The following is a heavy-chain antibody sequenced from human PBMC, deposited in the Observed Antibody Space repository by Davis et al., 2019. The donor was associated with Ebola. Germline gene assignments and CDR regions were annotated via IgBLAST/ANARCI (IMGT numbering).Heavy chain of an antibody. J-gene: IGHJ5*02. Sequence: PGGSLRLSCAASGFTFSSHWMSWVRQAPGKGLEWVANIKEDGSEKYYLDSVKGRFTISRDNAKNSLYLEMNSLRAEDTAVYYCAKINGLSSSWSGSFDPWGQGTLVTVSS. V-gene: IGHV3-7*03. D-gene: IGHD6-13*01. CDR3: AKINGLSSSWSGSFDP. CDR1: GFTFSSHW. CDR2: IKEDGSEK.